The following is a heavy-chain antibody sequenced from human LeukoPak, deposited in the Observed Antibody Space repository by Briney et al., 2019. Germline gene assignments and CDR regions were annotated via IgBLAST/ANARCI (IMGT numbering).Heavy chain of an antibody. J-gene: IGHJ4*02. Sequence: GGSLRLSCAASGFTVTDYAMTWVRQAPGKGLEWVSSISASGGMTYYADSVKGRFTVSRDNSKNGLYLQMNSLTAADTAVYYCAKDRSIGTYYTFDHWGQGTLVTVSS. V-gene: IGHV3-23*01. D-gene: IGHD1-26*01. CDR1: GFTVTDYA. CDR2: ISASGGMT. CDR3: AKDRSIGTYYTFDH.